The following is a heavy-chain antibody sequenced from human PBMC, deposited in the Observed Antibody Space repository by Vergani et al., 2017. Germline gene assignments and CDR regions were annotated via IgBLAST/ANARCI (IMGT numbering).Heavy chain of an antibody. V-gene: IGHV1-8*03. D-gene: IGHD6-19*01. J-gene: IGHJ6*02. CDR2: MNPNSGNT. Sequence: QVQLVQSGAEVKKPGASVKVSCKASGYTFTSYDINWVRQATGQGLEWMGWMNPNSGNTGYAQKFQGRVTITRNTSISTAYMELSSLRSEDTAVYYCAIPGSVAGPFGYYYAMDVWGQGTTVTVSS. CDR3: AIPGSVAGPFGYYYAMDV. CDR1: GYTFTSYD.